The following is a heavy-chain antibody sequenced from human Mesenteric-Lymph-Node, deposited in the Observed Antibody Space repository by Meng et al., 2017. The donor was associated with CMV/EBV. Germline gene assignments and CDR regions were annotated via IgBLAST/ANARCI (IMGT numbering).Heavy chain of an antibody. Sequence: ASVKVSCKASGYTFTSYYMHWVRQAPGQGLEWMGIINPSGGSTSYAQKFQGRVTITTDESTSTAYMELSSLRSEDTAVYYCAGDIVVVPAAIRSYYYYYGMDVWGQGTTVTVSS. D-gene: IGHD2-2*02. V-gene: IGHV1-46*01. CDR2: INPSGGST. CDR3: AGDIVVVPAAIRSYYYYYGMDV. J-gene: IGHJ6*02. CDR1: GYTFTSYY.